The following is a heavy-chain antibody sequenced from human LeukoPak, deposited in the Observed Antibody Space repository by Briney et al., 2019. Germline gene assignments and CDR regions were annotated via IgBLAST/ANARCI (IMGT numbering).Heavy chain of an antibody. Sequence: SETLSLTCTVSGGSISSSSYYWGWIRQPPGKGLEWIGYIFHGGSTNYNPSLKSRLTILLDTPKNQFSLRVSSVTAADTAVYYCASGMGYFFDYWGQGTLVTVSS. D-gene: IGHD6-13*01. CDR2: IFHGGST. J-gene: IGHJ4*02. CDR1: GGSISSSSYY. V-gene: IGHV4-61*05. CDR3: ASGMGYFFDY.